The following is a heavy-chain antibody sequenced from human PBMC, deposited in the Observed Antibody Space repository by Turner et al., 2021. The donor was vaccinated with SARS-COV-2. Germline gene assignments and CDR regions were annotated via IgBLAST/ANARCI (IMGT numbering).Heavy chain of an antibody. CDR1: GGSITNLNYQ. D-gene: IGHD3-3*01. J-gene: IGHJ4*01. CDR3: ARVQVTIFGPYYFDY. Sequence: QLQLQESGPGLLKPSETLSLTCTVSGGSITNLNYQWGWVRQPPGKGPEWVGSIYYTGSTSYNPSLKSRLTISIDTPKNQFSLTLTSVTAADTAVYYCARVQVTIFGPYYFDYWGHGTLVPVSS. CDR2: IYYTGST. V-gene: IGHV4-39*01.